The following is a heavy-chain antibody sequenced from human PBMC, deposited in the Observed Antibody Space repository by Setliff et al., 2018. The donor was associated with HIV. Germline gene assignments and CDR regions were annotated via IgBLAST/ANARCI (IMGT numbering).Heavy chain of an antibody. CDR2: INTDTGNT. V-gene: IGHV1-3*04. Sequence: ASVKVSCKTSGYTFIHYDVHWVRQAPGERLEWLGWINTDTGNTKYSQKFQDRLTFTRDTSALTADMELSSLRSEDTAVYFCARGMNAVRYFDWLDAFDIWGQGTMVTVSS. D-gene: IGHD3-9*01. CDR3: ARGMNAVRYFDWLDAFDI. J-gene: IGHJ3*02. CDR1: GYTFIHYD.